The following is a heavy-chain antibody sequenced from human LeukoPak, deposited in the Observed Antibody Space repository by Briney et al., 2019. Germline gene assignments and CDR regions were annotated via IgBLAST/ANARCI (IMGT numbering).Heavy chain of an antibody. D-gene: IGHD5-18*01. J-gene: IGHJ4*02. Sequence: GRSLRLSCAASGFTFDDYAMHWVRQAPGKGLEWVSGISWNSGSIDYADSVEGRFTISRDNAKNSLYLQMNSLTAEDTAVYYCAKAQQLWYHFDYWGQGTLVTVSS. CDR2: ISWNSGSI. CDR3: AKAQQLWYHFDY. CDR1: GFTFDDYA. V-gene: IGHV3-9*01.